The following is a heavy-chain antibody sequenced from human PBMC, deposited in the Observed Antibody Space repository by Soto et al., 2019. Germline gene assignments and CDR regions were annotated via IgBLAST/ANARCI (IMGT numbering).Heavy chain of an antibody. CDR1: GYTFSDFS. Sequence: GASSEGLCKASGYTFSDFSMHWVRQAPGQGLEWVGWMNPDTGGTNYAQKFQGWVTMTRDTSISTAYMELSRLRSDDTAVYYCARDPYTSSSGYYYGMDVWGQGTTVTVSS. V-gene: IGHV1-2*04. CDR3: ARDPYTSSSGYYYGMDV. CDR2: MNPDTGGT. D-gene: IGHD6-13*01. J-gene: IGHJ6*02.